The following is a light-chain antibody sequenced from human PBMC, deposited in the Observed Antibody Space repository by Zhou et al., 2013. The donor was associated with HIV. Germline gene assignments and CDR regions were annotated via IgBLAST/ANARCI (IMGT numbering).Light chain of an antibody. Sequence: EIVLTQSPATLSLSPGERATLSCRASQSVSSYLAWYQQKPGQAPRLLIYDASNRATGIPARFSGSGSGTDFTLTISSLEPEDIATYYCQQYDNLPRPPITFGQGTRLEIK. CDR2: DAS. CDR3: QQYDNLPRPPIT. CDR1: QSVSSY. V-gene: IGKV3-11*01. J-gene: IGKJ5*01.